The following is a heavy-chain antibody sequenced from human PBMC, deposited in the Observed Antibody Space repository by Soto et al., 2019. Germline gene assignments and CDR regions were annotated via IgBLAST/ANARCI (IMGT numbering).Heavy chain of an antibody. CDR2: IKSKTDGGTT. V-gene: IGHV3-15*01. CDR1: GFTFSNAW. Sequence: GSLRLSCAASGFTFSNAWMSWVRQAPGKGLEWVGRIKSKTDGGTTDYAAPVKGRFTISRGDSKNTLYLQMNSLKTEDTAVYYCTTVGPLGSGYWLDPWGQGTLVTVSS. J-gene: IGHJ5*02. D-gene: IGHD6-25*01. CDR3: TTVGPLGSGYWLDP.